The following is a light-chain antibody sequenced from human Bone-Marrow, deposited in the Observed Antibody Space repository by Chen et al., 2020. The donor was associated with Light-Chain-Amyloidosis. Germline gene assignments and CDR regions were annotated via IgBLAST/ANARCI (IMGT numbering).Light chain of an antibody. V-gene: IGLV3-25*02. Sequence: SYELTQPPSVSVSPGQTARITCSGDDLPTKYAYWYQQKPGQAPVLVIHRDTERPSGISERFSGSSSGTTATLTISGGQAEEEADYHCQSADSSGTYEVIFGGGTKRTVL. CDR1: DLPTKY. CDR2: RDT. J-gene: IGLJ2*01. CDR3: QSADSSGTYEVI.